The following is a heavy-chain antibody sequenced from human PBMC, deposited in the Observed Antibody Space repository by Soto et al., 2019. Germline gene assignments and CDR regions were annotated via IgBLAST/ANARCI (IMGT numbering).Heavy chain of an antibody. V-gene: IGHV3-64*01. Sequence: EVQLVESGGGLVQPGGSLRLSCAASGFTFSSYAMHWVRQAPGKGLEYVSAISSNGGSTYYANSVKGSFTISRDNSKNTLYLQMGSLRAEDMAVYYCARVYYDILTGYYAASDYWGQGTLVTVSS. J-gene: IGHJ4*02. CDR2: ISSNGGST. CDR1: GFTFSSYA. D-gene: IGHD3-9*01. CDR3: ARVYYDILTGYYAASDY.